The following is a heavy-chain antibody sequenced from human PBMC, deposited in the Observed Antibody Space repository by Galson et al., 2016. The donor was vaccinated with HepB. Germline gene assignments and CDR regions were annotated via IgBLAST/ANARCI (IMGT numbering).Heavy chain of an antibody. CDR2: IYYSGSS. CDR3: ARGASSSSYGSRWFDP. D-gene: IGHD6-6*01. CDR1: GGFIRSYY. V-gene: IGHV4-59*01. Sequence: ETLSLTCTVSGGFIRSYYWSWIRQPPGKGLEWIGYIYYSGSSNYNPSLMSRVTISVDSSKNQFSLKLSSVTAADTAVYFCARGASSSSYGSRWFDPWGQGILVTVSS. J-gene: IGHJ5*02.